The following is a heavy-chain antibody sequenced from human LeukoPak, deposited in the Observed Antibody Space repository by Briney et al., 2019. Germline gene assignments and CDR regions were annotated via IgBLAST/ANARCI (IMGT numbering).Heavy chain of an antibody. V-gene: IGHV1-8*01. Sequence: ASVKVSCKASGYTFTSYDINWVRQATGQGLEWMGWMNPNSGNTGYAQKFQGRVTMTRNTSISTAYMELSSLRSEDTAVYYCARSNIVVVTATLFDYGMDVWGQGTTVTVSS. CDR1: GYTFTSYD. CDR2: MNPNSGNT. D-gene: IGHD2-21*02. CDR3: ARSNIVVVTATLFDYGMDV. J-gene: IGHJ6*02.